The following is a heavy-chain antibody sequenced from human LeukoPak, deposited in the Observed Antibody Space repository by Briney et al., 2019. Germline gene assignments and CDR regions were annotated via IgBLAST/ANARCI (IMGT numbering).Heavy chain of an antibody. CDR2: IKVDGSEK. V-gene: IGHV3-7*01. D-gene: IGHD3-9*01. J-gene: IGHJ4*02. Sequence: GGSLRLSCAASGFTFSSYWMSWVRQAPGKGLEWVAHIKVDGSEKYYVDSVKGRFTISRDNAKNSLYLQMNNLRAEDTAVYYCARFPERYYFDYWGQGTLVTVSS. CDR1: GFTFSSYW. CDR3: ARFPERYYFDY.